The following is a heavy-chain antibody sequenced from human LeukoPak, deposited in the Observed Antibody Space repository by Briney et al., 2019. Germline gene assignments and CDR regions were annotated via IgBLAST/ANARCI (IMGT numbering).Heavy chain of an antibody. CDR3: ANEGPYCGGDCDPGAFDI. Sequence: PGGSLRLSCAASGFTFSSYGMNWVRQAPGKGLEWVSYITSSGSTIYYADSVKGRFTISRDNAKNSLYLQMNSLRAEDTAVYYCANEGPYCGGDCDPGAFDIWGQGTMVTVSS. V-gene: IGHV3-48*03. CDR1: GFTFSSYG. D-gene: IGHD2-21*02. J-gene: IGHJ3*02. CDR2: ITSSGSTI.